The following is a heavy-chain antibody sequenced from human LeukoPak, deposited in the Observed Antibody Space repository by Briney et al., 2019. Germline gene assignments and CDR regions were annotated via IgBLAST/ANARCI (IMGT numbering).Heavy chain of an antibody. J-gene: IGHJ4*02. D-gene: IGHD3-16*01. CDR1: GGSISSGTHY. Sequence: PSETLSLTCTVSGGSISSGTHYYNWIRQHPGKGLEWIGYIYYTGITSYNPSLKSRVTMSVDTSMNQVSLKVTSLTAADTAVYYCAASSGVTLGRFWGQGALVTVPS. CDR2: IYYTGIT. CDR3: AASSGVTLGRF. V-gene: IGHV4-31*03.